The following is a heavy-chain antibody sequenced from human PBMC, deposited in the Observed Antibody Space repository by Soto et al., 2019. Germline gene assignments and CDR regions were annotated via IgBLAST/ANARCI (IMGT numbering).Heavy chain of an antibody. D-gene: IGHD4-17*01. CDR3: ASGPLSDYGDYYY. CDR1: GGSFSGYY. CDR2: INHSGST. J-gene: IGHJ4*02. V-gene: IGHV4-34*01. Sequence: SETLSLTCAVYGGSFSGYYWSWIRQPPGKGLEWIGEINHSGSTNYNPSLKSRVTISVDTSKNQFSLKLSSVTAADTAVYYCASGPLSDYGDYYYWGQGTLVTVSS.